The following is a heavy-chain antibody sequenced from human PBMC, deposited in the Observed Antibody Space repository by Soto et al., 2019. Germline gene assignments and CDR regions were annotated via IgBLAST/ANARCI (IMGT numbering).Heavy chain of an antibody. CDR1: GYTFTSYA. J-gene: IGHJ5*02. CDR2: INAGNGNT. D-gene: IGHD6-13*01. V-gene: IGHV1-3*01. Sequence: QVQLVQSGAEVKKPGASVKVSCKASGYTFTSYAMHWVRQAPGQRLEWMGWINAGNGNTKYSQKFQGRVTITRDTSASTAYMELSSLRSEDTAVYYCAGGGSSWYDNWFDPWGQGTLVTVSS. CDR3: AGGGSSWYDNWFDP.